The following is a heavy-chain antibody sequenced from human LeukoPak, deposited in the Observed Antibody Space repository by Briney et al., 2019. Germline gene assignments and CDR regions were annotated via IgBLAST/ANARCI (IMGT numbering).Heavy chain of an antibody. Sequence: PSETLSLTCTVSDGSINTYYWSWIRQPAGKGLEGIGHIYTGGSTNYNPSLKSRVTMSLDTSKDQFSLKLSSVTAADTAVYYCARFSSIAAAFDYWGLGTLVTVSS. V-gene: IGHV4-4*07. CDR2: IYTGGST. J-gene: IGHJ4*02. CDR1: DGSINTYY. D-gene: IGHD6-13*01. CDR3: ARFSSIAAAFDY.